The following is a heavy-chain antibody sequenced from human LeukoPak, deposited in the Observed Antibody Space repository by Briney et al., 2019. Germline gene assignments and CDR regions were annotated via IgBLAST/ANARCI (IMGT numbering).Heavy chain of an antibody. J-gene: IGHJ4*02. CDR2: INPNSGGT. V-gene: IGHV1-2*02. D-gene: IGHD5-12*01. CDR1: GGTFSSYA. CDR3: ARGEGDIVATIVYYFDY. Sequence: ASVKVSCKASGGTFSSYAISWVRQAPGQGLEWMGWINPNSGGTNYAQKFQGRVTMTRDTSISTAYMELSRLRSDDTAVYYCARGEGDIVATIVYYFDYWGQGTLVTVSS.